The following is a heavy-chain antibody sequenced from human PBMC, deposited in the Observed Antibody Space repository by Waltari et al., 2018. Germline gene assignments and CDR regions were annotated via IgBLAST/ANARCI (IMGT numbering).Heavy chain of an antibody. D-gene: IGHD2-2*01. Sequence: QVQLQESGPGLVKPSETLSLTCTVSGGSISSYYWSWIRQPPGKGLEWIGYIYYSGSTNYNPSLKSRVTISVDTSKNQFSLKLSSVTAADTAVYYCARVRSVVVPAAIIYYYYYMDVWGKGTTVTISS. CDR3: ARVRSVVVPAAIIYYYYYMDV. V-gene: IGHV4-59*01. CDR2: IYYSGST. J-gene: IGHJ6*03. CDR1: GGSISSYY.